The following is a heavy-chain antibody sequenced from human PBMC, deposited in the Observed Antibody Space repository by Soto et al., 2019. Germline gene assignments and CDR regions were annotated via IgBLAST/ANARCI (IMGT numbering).Heavy chain of an antibody. J-gene: IGHJ5*02. Sequence: XVSLRLSYAASCFTFTNYCMHCVRQAPGKGLVWVSHINSDGSSTSYADSVKGRFTISRDNAKNTLYLQMNSLRAEDTAVYYCARDSNIGFDPSGQGTLVTVSS. D-gene: IGHD5-12*01. V-gene: IGHV3-74*01. CDR3: ARDSNIGFDP. CDR2: INSDGSST. CDR1: CFTFTNYC.